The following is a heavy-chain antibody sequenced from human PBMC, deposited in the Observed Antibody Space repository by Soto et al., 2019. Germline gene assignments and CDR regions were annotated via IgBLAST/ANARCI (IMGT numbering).Heavy chain of an antibody. D-gene: IGHD3-3*02. CDR2: IIPIFGTA. J-gene: IGHJ6*02. CDR1: GGTFSSYA. Sequence: QVQLVQSGAEVKKPGSSVKVSCKASGGTFSSYAISWVRQAPGQGLEWMGGIIPIFGTANYAQKFQGRVTITADESTSTAYMELSSLRSEDMAVYYCARGDKVGGISYYGMDVWGQGTTVTVSS. CDR3: ARGDKVGGISYYGMDV. V-gene: IGHV1-69*12.